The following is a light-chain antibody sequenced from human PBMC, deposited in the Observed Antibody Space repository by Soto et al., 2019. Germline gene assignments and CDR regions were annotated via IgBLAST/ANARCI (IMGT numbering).Light chain of an antibody. Sequence: DIVMTQSPDSLAVSLGERATINCKSSQTVLYSSNNKNYLAWYLQKPGQPPKLLIYWASTRESGVPDRFSGSGSGTDFNRTISSLQAEDVAVYYCQQYYSTPHTFGQGTKLEIK. CDR1: QTVLYSSNNKNY. J-gene: IGKJ2*01. CDR2: WAS. CDR3: QQYYSTPHT. V-gene: IGKV4-1*01.